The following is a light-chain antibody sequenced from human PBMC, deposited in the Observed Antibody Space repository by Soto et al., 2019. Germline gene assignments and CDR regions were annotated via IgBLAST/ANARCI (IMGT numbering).Light chain of an antibody. V-gene: IGLV7-46*01. CDR2: DTS. Sequence: QAVVTQEPSLTVSPGGTVTLTCGPSTGVVTSGHYPYWFQQKPGQAPRALIYDTSNKHSWTPARFSGSLLGGKAALTLSGAQAEDEAEYYCLLSYGGARVFGGGTKLTVL. J-gene: IGLJ2*01. CDR1: TGVVTSGHY. CDR3: LLSYGGARV.